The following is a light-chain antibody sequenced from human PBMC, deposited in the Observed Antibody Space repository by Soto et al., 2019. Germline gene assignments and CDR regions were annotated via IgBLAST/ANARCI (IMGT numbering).Light chain of an antibody. CDR1: QSVLYTSNNKNY. CDR3: QHYYSTPFT. Sequence: DIVMTQSPDSLAVSLGKRATINCKSSQSVLYTSNNKNYLAWYQQKPGQPPKLLIYWASTRESGVPDRFSGSGSGTDFTLTISSLQAEDVAVYYCQHYYSTPFTFGPGTKVDIK. CDR2: WAS. J-gene: IGKJ3*01. V-gene: IGKV4-1*01.